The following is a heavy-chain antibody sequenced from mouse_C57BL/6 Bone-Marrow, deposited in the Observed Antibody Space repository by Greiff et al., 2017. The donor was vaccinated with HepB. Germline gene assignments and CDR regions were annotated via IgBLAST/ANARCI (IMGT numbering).Heavy chain of an antibody. CDR2: IDPENGDT. D-gene: IGHD1-1*01. J-gene: IGHJ2*01. Sequence: VQLKESGAELVRPGASVKLSCTASGFNIKDDYMHWVKQRPEQGLEWIGWIDPENGDTEYASKFQGKATITADTSSNTAYLHLSSLTSEDTAVYYCTTGSTPYWGQGTTLTVSS. V-gene: IGHV14-4*01. CDR3: TTGSTPY. CDR1: GFNIKDDY.